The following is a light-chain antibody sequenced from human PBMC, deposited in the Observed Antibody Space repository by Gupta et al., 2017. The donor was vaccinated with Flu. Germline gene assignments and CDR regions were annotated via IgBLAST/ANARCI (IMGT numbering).Light chain of an antibody. J-gene: IGKJ2*02. CDR3: QQSVNTPCT. CDR2: AAS. CDR1: ENIRSH. V-gene: IGKV1-39*01. Sequence: DIQMTQSPSSLSASVGDSVIITCRASENIRSHNLNWYQQKPGKAPKVLIYAASSLQSGVPSRFSGSGCGTDFTLTITRLQPEDFATYYCQQSVNTPCTFGQGTKLEIK.